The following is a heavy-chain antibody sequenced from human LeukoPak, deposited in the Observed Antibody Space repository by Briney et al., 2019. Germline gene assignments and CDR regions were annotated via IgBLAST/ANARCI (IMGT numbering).Heavy chain of an antibody. D-gene: IGHD3-10*01. Sequence: SETLSLTCAVYGGSFSGYSWSWIRQPPGKGLEWIGEINHSGSTNYNPSLKSRVTISVDTSKNQFSLKLSSVTAADTAVYYCARRETYYYGSGSYYNDYWGQGTLVTVSS. V-gene: IGHV4-34*01. CDR2: INHSGST. J-gene: IGHJ4*02. CDR3: ARRETYYYGSGSYYNDY. CDR1: GGSFSGYS.